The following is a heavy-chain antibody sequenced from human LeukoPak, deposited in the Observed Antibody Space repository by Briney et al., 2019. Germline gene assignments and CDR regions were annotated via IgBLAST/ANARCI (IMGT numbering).Heavy chain of an antibody. CDR2: ISYDGSNK. D-gene: IGHD3-3*01. CDR3: ARDPYYDFWSGHQIMCDY. J-gene: IGHJ4*02. CDR1: GFTFSSYA. V-gene: IGHV3-30-3*01. Sequence: GGSLRLSCAASGFTFSSYAMHWVRQAPGKGLEWVAVISYDGSNKYYADSVKGRFTISRDNSKNMLYLQMNSLRAEDTAVYYCARDPYYDFWSGHQIMCDYWGQGTLVTVSS.